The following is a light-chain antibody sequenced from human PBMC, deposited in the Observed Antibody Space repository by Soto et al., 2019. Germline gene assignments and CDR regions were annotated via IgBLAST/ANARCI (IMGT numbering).Light chain of an antibody. Sequence: EIMMTQSPATLSVSPGERATLSCRASQSVSSSLAWYQQKPGQAPRLLIYGVSTRATGIPARFSGSGSGTEFTLTISSLQSEDFAVYYCQQYNDWPPWTFGQGTKVDIK. V-gene: IGKV3-15*01. CDR3: QQYNDWPPWT. J-gene: IGKJ1*01. CDR2: GVS. CDR1: QSVSSS.